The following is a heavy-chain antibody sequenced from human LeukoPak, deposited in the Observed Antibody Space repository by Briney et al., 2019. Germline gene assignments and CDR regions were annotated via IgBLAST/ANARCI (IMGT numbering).Heavy chain of an antibody. CDR2: IYYSGST. CDR1: GGSISSGGYY. D-gene: IGHD5-12*01. V-gene: IGHV4-31*03. Sequence: SETLSLTCTVSGGSISSGGYYWSWIRQHPGKGLTWIGYIYYSGSTYYNPSLKSRVTISVDTSKNQFSLKLSSVTAADTAVYYCARDRGGSGYDLYYYYGMDVWGQGTTVTVSS. J-gene: IGHJ6*02. CDR3: ARDRGGSGYDLYYYYGMDV.